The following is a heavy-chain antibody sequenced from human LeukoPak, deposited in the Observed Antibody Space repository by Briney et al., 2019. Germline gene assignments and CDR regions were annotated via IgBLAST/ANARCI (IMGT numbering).Heavy chain of an antibody. D-gene: IGHD2-21*02. J-gene: IGHJ4*02. CDR2: ISGNGGST. V-gene: IGHV3-23*01. CDR3: AKGEHIVVVTATFDY. Sequence: GGSLRLSCAASGFTFSSYAMSWVRQAPGKGLEWVSAISGNGGSTYYADSVKGRFTISRDNSKNTLYLQMNSLRAEDTAVYYCAKGEHIVVVTATFDYWGQGTLVTVSS. CDR1: GFTFSSYA.